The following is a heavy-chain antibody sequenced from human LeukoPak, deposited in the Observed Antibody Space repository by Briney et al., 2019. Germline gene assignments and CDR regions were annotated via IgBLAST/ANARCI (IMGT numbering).Heavy chain of an antibody. J-gene: IGHJ4*02. Sequence: SETLSLTCAVSGGSISSGGYSWSWIRQPPGKGLEWIGYIYHSGSIYYNPSLKSRVTISVDRSKNQFSLKLSSVTAADTAVYYCARATDDHLGELPSYFDYWGQGTLVTVSS. D-gene: IGHD3-16*01. V-gene: IGHV4-30-2*01. CDR2: IYHSGSI. CDR3: ARATDDHLGELPSYFDY. CDR1: GGSISSGGYS.